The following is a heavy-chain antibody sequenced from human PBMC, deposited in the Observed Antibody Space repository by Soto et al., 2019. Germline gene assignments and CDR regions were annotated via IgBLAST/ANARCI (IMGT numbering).Heavy chain of an antibody. V-gene: IGHV1-46*03. D-gene: IGHD4-17*01. CDR1: GYTFTSYY. CDR2: INPSGGST. CDR3: ARDVNYDYGHYANDY. Sequence: ASVKVSCKASGYTFTSYYMHWVRQAPGQGLEWMGIINPSGGSTSYAQKFQGRVTMTRDTSTSTVYMELSSLRSEDTAVYYCARDVNYDYGHYANDYWGQGTLVTVSS. J-gene: IGHJ4*02.